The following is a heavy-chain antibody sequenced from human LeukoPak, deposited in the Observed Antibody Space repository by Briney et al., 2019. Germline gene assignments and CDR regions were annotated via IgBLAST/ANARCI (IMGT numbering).Heavy chain of an antibody. CDR1: GGTFSSYA. V-gene: IGHV1-69*04. D-gene: IGHD5-12*01. J-gene: IGHJ4*02. Sequence: ASVKVSCKASGGTFSSYAISWVRQAPGQGLEWMGRIIPILGIANYAQQFQGRVTITADKSTSTAYMGLSSLRSEDTAVYYCARDRDIVATISSFDYWGQGTLVTVSP. CDR3: ARDRDIVATISSFDY. CDR2: IIPILGIA.